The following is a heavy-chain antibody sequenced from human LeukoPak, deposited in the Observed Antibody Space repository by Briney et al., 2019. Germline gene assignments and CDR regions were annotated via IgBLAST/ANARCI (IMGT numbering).Heavy chain of an antibody. D-gene: IGHD2/OR15-2a*01. V-gene: IGHV1-8*03. CDR3: ARLNTNWLDP. J-gene: IGHJ5*02. CDR2: MNPNSGNT. CDR1: GYSFTSYG. Sequence: ASVKVSCKASGYSFTSYGISWVRQATGQGLEWMGWMNPNSGNTGYAQKFQGRVTITRNTSISTVYMELSSLRSEDSAVYYCARLNTNWLDPWGQGTLVTVSS.